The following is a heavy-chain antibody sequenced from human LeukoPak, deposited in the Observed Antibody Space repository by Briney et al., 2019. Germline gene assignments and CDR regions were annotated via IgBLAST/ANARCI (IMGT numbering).Heavy chain of an antibody. D-gene: IGHD3-3*01. CDR1: GYTFTSYY. Sequence: ASVTVSCKASGYTFTSYYMHWVRQAPGPGLERMGVINPSGGSISYAQKFQGRVTMTRDTSTSTVYMEVSSLRSEDTAVYYCARGTANFWSGYSSHFDYWGQGTLVTVSS. CDR2: INPSGGSI. V-gene: IGHV1-46*01. CDR3: ARGTANFWSGYSSHFDY. J-gene: IGHJ4*02.